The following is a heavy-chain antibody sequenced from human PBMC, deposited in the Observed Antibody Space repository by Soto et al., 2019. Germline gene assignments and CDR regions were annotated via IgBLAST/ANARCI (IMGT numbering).Heavy chain of an antibody. V-gene: IGHV1-69*01. D-gene: IGHD4-17*01. CDR2: IIPVFGTT. CDR3: SISNSYGRGDF. CDR1: GGTLNSYT. Sequence: QVQLVQSGAEVKKPGSSVRVSCKASGGTLNSYTISWVRQAPGQGLEWMGGIIPVFGTTDYAQKFQGRVTITAYQSTDTAYLDLFSLRSENTAIYYCSISNSYGRGDFWGQGTLVTVSS. J-gene: IGHJ4*02.